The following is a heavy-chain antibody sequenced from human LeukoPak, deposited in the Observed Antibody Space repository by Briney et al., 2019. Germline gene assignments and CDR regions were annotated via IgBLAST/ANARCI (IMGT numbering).Heavy chain of an antibody. CDR1: GYNVNNYW. Sequence: GESLKISCEGSGYNVNNYWIGWVRQMPGKGLEWMGIIYSGDSDTRYSPSFQGQVTISADKSISTAYLQWSSLKASDTAMYYCARQRVMRATRGNFDYWGQGTLVTVSS. CDR2: IYSGDSDT. V-gene: IGHV5-51*01. CDR3: ARQRVMRATRGNFDY. D-gene: IGHD1-26*01. J-gene: IGHJ4*02.